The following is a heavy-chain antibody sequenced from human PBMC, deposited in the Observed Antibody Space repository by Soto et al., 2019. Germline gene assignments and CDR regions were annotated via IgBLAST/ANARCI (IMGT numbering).Heavy chain of an antibody. V-gene: IGHV1-18*04. D-gene: IGHD6-19*01. Sequence: ASVKVSCKASGHTFTSYGISWVRQAPGQGLEWMGWISAYNGNTNYAQKLQGRVTMTTDTSTSTAYMELRSLRSDDTAVYYCARVPGIAVAGTPVDPWGQGTLVTVSS. CDR1: GHTFTSYG. CDR3: ARVPGIAVAGTPVDP. CDR2: ISAYNGNT. J-gene: IGHJ5*02.